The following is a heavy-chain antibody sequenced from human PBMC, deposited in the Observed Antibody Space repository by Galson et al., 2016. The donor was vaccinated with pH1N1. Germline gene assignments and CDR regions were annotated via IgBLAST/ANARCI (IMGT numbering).Heavy chain of an antibody. D-gene: IGHD4-17*01. J-gene: IGHJ4*02. CDR2: ISSSGSTI. Sequence: SLRLSCAASGFTFSSYEMNWVRQAPGKGLEWASYISSSGSTIYYADSVKGRFTISRDNAKNSLYLQMNSLRAEDTAVYYCARVGPYGDYDTYFDYWGQGTLVTVSS. CDR3: ARVGPYGDYDTYFDY. V-gene: IGHV3-48*03. CDR1: GFTFSSYE.